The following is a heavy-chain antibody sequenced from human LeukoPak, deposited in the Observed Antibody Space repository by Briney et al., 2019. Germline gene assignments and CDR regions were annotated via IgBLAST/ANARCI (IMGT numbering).Heavy chain of an antibody. V-gene: IGHV1-18*01. Sequence: GASVKVSCKASGYTFTSYAISWVRQAPGQGLEWMGWISGHNDDTNYAQRLQGRVTMTTDTSTSTAYMELRSLRSDDTAVYYCARAGYCSGGSCYPYYYYYYMDVWGKGTTVTLSS. D-gene: IGHD2-15*01. CDR1: GYTFTSYA. J-gene: IGHJ6*03. CDR2: ISGHNDDT. CDR3: ARAGYCSGGSCYPYYYYYYMDV.